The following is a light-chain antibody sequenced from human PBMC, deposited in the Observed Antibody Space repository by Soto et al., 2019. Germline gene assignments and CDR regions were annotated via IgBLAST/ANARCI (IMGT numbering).Light chain of an antibody. CDR2: DAS. CDR1: QSVSRD. Sequence: EIVLTQSPATLSLSPGERATLSCRASQSVSRDLAWYQKKPGQAPRLLINDASNRATGIPARFSGSGSGTDFTLTISSLEPEDFAVYYCQQRSNWPPNFGQGTRLEIK. CDR3: QQRSNWPPN. V-gene: IGKV3-11*01. J-gene: IGKJ5*01.